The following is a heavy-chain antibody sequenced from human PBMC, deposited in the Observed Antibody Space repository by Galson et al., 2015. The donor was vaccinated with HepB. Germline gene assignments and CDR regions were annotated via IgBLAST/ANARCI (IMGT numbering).Heavy chain of an antibody. Sequence: SVKVSCKASGGTFSSYAISWVRQAPGQGLEWMGRIIPILGIANYAQKFQGRVTITADKSTSTAYMELSSLRSEDTAVYYCARGDYVWGFVDYWGQGTLVTVSS. CDR1: GGTFSSYA. CDR2: IIPILGIA. V-gene: IGHV1-69*04. CDR3: ARGDYVWGFVDY. J-gene: IGHJ4*02. D-gene: IGHD3-16*01.